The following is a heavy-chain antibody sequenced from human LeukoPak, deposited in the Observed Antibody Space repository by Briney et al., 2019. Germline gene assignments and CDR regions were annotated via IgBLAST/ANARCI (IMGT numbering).Heavy chain of an antibody. CDR2: ISAYNGNT. Sequence: ASVKVSCKASGYTFTSYGISWVRQAPGQGLEWMGWISAYNGNTNYAQKLQVRVTMTTDTSTSTGYMELRSLRSDDTAVYYCARDGSYSLTLPLDYWGQGTLVTVSS. D-gene: IGHD2-21*01. J-gene: IGHJ4*02. CDR1: GYTFTSYG. V-gene: IGHV1-18*01. CDR3: ARDGSYSLTLPLDY.